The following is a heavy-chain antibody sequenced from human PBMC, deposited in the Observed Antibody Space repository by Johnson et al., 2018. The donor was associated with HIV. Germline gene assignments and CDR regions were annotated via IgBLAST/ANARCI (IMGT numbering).Heavy chain of an antibody. CDR2: IKQDGSEK. CDR3: TTDPMAAAGPDAFDI. J-gene: IGHJ3*02. CDR1: GFTVSSNY. Sequence: VQLVESGGGLVQPGGSLRLSCAASGFTVSSNYMSWVRQAPGKGLEWVANIKQDGSEKYYVDSVKGRFTISRDNAKNSLYLQMNSLRAEDTAVYYCTTDPMAAAGPDAFDIWGQGTVVTVSS. V-gene: IGHV3-7*03. D-gene: IGHD6-13*01.